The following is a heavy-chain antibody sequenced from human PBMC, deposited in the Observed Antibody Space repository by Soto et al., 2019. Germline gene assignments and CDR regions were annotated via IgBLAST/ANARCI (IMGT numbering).Heavy chain of an antibody. CDR2: ISWDGGST. V-gene: IGHV3-43*01. D-gene: IGHD6-13*01. CDR3: AKALVPYSSSWYGMINYYYYYGMDV. Sequence: GGSLRLSCAASGFTFDDYTMHWVRQAPGKGLEWVSLISWDGGSTYYADSVKGRFTISRDNSKNSLYLQMNSLRTEDTALYYCAKALVPYSSSWYGMINYYYYYGMDVWGQGTTVTVSS. CDR1: GFTFDDYT. J-gene: IGHJ6*02.